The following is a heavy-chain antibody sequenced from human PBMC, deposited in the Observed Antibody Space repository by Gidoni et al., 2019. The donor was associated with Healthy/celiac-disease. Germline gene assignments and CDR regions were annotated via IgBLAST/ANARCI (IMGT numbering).Heavy chain of an antibody. Sequence: EVQLVESGGGLVQPGRSLRLSCAASGFTFDDYAMHGVRQAPGKGLEWVSGISWKSGSIGYADSVKGRFTISRDNAKNSLYLQMSSLRAEDMALYYCAKARPYSGSYRGGWYFDLWGRGTLVTVSS. CDR3: AKARPYSGSYRGGWYFDL. CDR1: GFTFDDYA. V-gene: IGHV3-9*03. J-gene: IGHJ2*01. D-gene: IGHD1-26*01. CDR2: ISWKSGSI.